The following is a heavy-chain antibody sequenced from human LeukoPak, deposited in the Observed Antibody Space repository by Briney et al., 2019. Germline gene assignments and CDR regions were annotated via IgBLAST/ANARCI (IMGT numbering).Heavy chain of an antibody. J-gene: IGHJ6*03. D-gene: IGHD6-13*01. CDR1: GYTFTSYG. CDR3: ARDAGSSWGNYYYYMDV. Sequence: ASVKVSCKASGYTFTSYGISWVRQAPGQGLEWMGWISAYNANTNYPQKLQGRVTMTTDTSTSTAYKELRSLRSDDTAVYYCARDAGSSWGNYYYYMDVWGKGTTVTVSS. V-gene: IGHV1-18*01. CDR2: ISAYNANT.